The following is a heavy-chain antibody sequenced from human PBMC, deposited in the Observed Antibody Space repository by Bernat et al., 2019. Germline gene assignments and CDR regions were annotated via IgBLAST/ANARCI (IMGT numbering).Heavy chain of an antibody. CDR3: ARGVDSASGGVLDY. D-gene: IGHD3-22*01. V-gene: IGHV3-7*03. CDR2: IKQDGSDK. Sequence: EVQLVESGGGLVQPGGSLRLSCAASGFTFSTYWMSWVRQAPGKGLEWVANIKQDGSDKYYVDSVKGRFTISRDTAKNSLYLQMNSLRAEDTALYYYARGVDSASGGVLDYWGQGALVTVSS. J-gene: IGHJ4*02. CDR1: GFTFSTYW.